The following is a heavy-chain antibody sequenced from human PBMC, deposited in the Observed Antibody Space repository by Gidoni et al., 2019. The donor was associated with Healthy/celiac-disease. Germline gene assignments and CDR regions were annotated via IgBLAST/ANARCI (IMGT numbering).Heavy chain of an antibody. CDR3: ARRPVGATSWFDP. V-gene: IGHV3-7*02. CDR1: GFTFSSYW. CDR2: IKQDGSEK. D-gene: IGHD1-26*01. J-gene: IGHJ5*02. Sequence: EVQLVESGGGLVQPGGSLRLSCAASGFTFSSYWMSWVRQAPGKGLEWVANIKQDGSEKYYVDSVKGRFTISRDNAKNSLYLQMNSLRAEDTAVYYCARRPVGATSWFDPWGQGTLVTVSS.